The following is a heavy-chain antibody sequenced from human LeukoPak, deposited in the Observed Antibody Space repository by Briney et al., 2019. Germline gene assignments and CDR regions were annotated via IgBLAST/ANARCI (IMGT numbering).Heavy chain of an antibody. J-gene: IGHJ5*02. CDR1: GGTFSSYA. D-gene: IGHD2-2*01. Sequence: SVEVSCKASGGTFSSYAISWVRQAPGQGLEWMGGIIPIFGTANYARKFQGRVTITTDESTSTAYMELSSLRSEDTAVYYCARGYCSSTSCPFDPWGQGTLVTVSS. CDR2: IIPIFGTA. CDR3: ARGYCSSTSCPFDP. V-gene: IGHV1-69*05.